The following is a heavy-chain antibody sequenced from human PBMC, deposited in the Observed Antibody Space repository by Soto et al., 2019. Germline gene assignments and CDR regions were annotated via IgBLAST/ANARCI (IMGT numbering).Heavy chain of an antibody. CDR2: ISGSGGST. CDR3: AKDRVSSGWPNDAFDI. V-gene: IGHV3-23*01. CDR1: GFTFSSYA. Sequence: EVQLLESGGGLVQPGGSLRLSCAASGFTFSSYAMSWVRQAPGKVLEWVSAISGSGGSTYYEDSVKGRFTISRDNSKNTLYLQMNSLRAEDTAVYYCAKDRVSSGWPNDAFDIWGQGKIVNVSS. J-gene: IGHJ3*02. D-gene: IGHD6-19*01.